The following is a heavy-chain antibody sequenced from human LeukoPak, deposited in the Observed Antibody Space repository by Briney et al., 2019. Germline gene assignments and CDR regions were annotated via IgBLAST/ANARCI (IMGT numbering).Heavy chain of an antibody. J-gene: IGHJ5*02. CDR1: GFTLKNYW. D-gene: IGHD1-14*01. CDR2: SKYDGSTA. V-gene: IGHV3-74*03. Sequence: GGSLRLSCETSGFTLKNYWMSWLRRAPGKGLEWVSRSKYDGSTAMYAESVKGRFTISRDNARGTLYLQMNSLRVDDTAVYYCAKPDWSDPSGRGILVTVSS. CDR3: AKPDWSDP.